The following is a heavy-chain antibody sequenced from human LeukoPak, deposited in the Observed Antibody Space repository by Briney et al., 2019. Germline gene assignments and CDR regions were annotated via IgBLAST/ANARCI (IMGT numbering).Heavy chain of an antibody. CDR3: ARSYHDRSGSRTDAFDV. CDR2: ISISSDYI. CDR1: GFIFSSYG. J-gene: IGHJ3*01. D-gene: IGHD3-22*01. V-gene: IGHV3-21*05. Sequence: GGSLRLSCVASGFIFSSYGLHWVRQAPGKGLEWVSKISISSDYIKYADSVKGRFTTSRDNAKNSLYLQMNSLRAEDTAVYYCARSYHDRSGSRTDAFDVWGQGTMVTVSS.